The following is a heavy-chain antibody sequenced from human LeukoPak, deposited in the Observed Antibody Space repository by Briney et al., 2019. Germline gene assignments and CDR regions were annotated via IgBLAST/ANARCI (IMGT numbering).Heavy chain of an antibody. D-gene: IGHD4-17*01. J-gene: IGHJ4*02. CDR2: IRGSGIST. CDR1: GFTFSSYG. Sequence: GGSLRLSCAASGFTFSSYGMHWVRQAPGKGLEWVSVIRGSGISTYYADSVKGRFTISRDNSKNTVYLQMNSLRAEDTAIYYCAKDLYGDYGGIDYWGQGTLVTVSS. V-gene: IGHV3-23*01. CDR3: AKDLYGDYGGIDY.